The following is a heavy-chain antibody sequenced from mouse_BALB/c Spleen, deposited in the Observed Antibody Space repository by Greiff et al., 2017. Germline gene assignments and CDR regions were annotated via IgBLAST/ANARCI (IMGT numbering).Heavy chain of an antibody. CDR3: ARGAHYYGSSYGYFDV. CDR1: GFDFSRYW. CDR2: INPDSSTI. Sequence: EVKLMESGGGLVQPGGSLKLSCAASGFDFSRYWMSWVRQAPGKGLEWIGEINPDSSTINYTPSLKDKFIISIDNAKNTLYLQMSKVRSEDTALYYCARGAHYYGSSYGYFDVWGAGTTVTVSS. J-gene: IGHJ1*01. V-gene: IGHV4-1*02. D-gene: IGHD1-1*01.